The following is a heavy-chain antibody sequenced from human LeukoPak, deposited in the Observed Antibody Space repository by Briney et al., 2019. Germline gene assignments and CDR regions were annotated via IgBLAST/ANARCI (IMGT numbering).Heavy chain of an antibody. CDR2: ISGSGGST. Sequence: GGSLRLSCAASGLTFSSYAMSWVRQAPGKGLEWVSAISGSGGSTYYADSVKGRFTISRDNSKNTLYLQMNSLRAEDTAVYYCAKDTSSSWYDPYYGMDVWGQGTTVTVSS. D-gene: IGHD6-13*01. CDR3: AKDTSSSWYDPYYGMDV. V-gene: IGHV3-23*01. CDR1: GLTFSSYA. J-gene: IGHJ6*02.